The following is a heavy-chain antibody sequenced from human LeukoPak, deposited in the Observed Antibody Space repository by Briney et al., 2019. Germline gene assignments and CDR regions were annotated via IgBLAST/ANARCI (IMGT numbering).Heavy chain of an antibody. CDR1: GFTFSSYW. D-gene: IGHD1-26*01. CDR3: ARGSGSSTPMFDY. CDR2: INSDGSST. J-gene: IGHJ4*02. Sequence: GGPLRLSCAASGFTFSSYWMHWVRQAPGKGLVWVSRINSDGSSTSYADSVKGRFTISRDNAKNTLYLQMNSLRAEDTAVYYCARGSGSSTPMFDYWGQGTLVTVSS. V-gene: IGHV3-74*01.